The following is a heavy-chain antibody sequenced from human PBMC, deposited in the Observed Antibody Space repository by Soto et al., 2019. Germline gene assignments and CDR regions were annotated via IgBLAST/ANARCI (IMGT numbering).Heavy chain of an antibody. V-gene: IGHV3-53*05. J-gene: IGHJ4*02. Sequence: GGSLRLSCAASGFSVSSKYMNWVRQAPGKGLEWVSVIYSGGTTYYADSVKGRFTISRDISKNTLYLQMNSLRDEDTAVYYCASGPDPTNYYDILTAPQGVLDYSGQGTLLTVSS. D-gene: IGHD3-9*01. CDR3: ASGPDPTNYYDILTAPQGVLDY. CDR2: IYSGGTT. CDR1: GFSVSSKY.